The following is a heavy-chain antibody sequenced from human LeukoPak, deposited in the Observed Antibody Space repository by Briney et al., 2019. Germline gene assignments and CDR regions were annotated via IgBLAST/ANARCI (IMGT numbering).Heavy chain of an antibody. CDR3: ARPGGDHYYYYMDV. CDR1: GFTFDDYG. J-gene: IGHJ6*03. Sequence: PGGSLRLSCAGSGFTFDDYGMSWVRQAPGKGLEWVSGINWNGGSIGYADSVKGRFTISRDNAKNSLYLQMNSLRAEDTAFYYCARPGGDHYYYYMDVWGKGTTVTVSS. CDR2: INWNGGSI. V-gene: IGHV3-20*04.